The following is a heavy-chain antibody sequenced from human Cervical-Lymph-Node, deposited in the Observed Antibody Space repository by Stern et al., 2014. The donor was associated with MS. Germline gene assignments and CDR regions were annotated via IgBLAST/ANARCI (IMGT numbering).Heavy chain of an antibody. J-gene: IGHJ4*02. CDR1: GGSISSAEYY. CDR3: SRDADGYSLVFGY. D-gene: IGHD5-24*01. V-gene: IGHV4-30-4*01. CDR2: IHYSGTT. Sequence: QVKLQESGPGLVKPSQTLSLTCAVTGGSISSAEYYWRWIRQSPGKGLEWIGYIHYSGTTYYNPSLKSRVTISVDTSKNQFSLNLRSVTAADTAVYYCSRDADGYSLVFGYWGRGTLVTVSS.